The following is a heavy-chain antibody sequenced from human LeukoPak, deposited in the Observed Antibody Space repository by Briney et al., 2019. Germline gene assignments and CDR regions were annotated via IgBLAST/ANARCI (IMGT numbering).Heavy chain of an antibody. CDR3: AREVVSGGNCFFDC. CDR2: IHYSEYSGRIST. V-gene: IGHV4-59*01. CDR1: GGSISSYY. Sequence: SETLSLTCTVSGGSISSYYWSWIRQPPGKGLEWIGYIHYSEYSGRISTDYNPSLVSRVTISVDTSKNQFSLKLSSVTAADTAVYYCAREVVSGGNCFFDCWGQGTLVTVSS. J-gene: IGHJ4*02. D-gene: IGHD2-15*01.